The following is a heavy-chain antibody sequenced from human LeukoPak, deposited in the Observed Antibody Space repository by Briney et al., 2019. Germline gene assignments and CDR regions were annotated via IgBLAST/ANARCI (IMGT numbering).Heavy chain of an antibody. CDR3: AKERTRRRPGSGYYYVYFDY. CDR2: ISGSGGST. V-gene: IGHV3-23*01. J-gene: IGHJ4*02. Sequence: GGSLRLSCAASGFTFSSYAMSWVRQAPGKGLEWVSAISGSGGSTYYADSVKGRFTISRDNSKNTLYLQMNSLRAEDTAAYYCAKERTRRRPGSGYYYVYFDYWGQGTLVTVSS. CDR1: GFTFSSYA. D-gene: IGHD3-22*01.